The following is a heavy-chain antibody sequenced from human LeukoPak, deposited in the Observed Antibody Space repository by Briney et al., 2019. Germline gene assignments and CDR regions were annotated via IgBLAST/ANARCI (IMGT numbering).Heavy chain of an antibody. CDR3: ARVPPSAHQLLSSDY. D-gene: IGHD2-2*01. J-gene: IGHJ4*02. Sequence: ASVMVSCKASGYTFTNYGISWVRQAPGQGLEWMALISANNGETRYAQNLQGRVTMTTDTSTSTAYIELRSLRSDDTAVYYCARVPPSAHQLLSSDYWGQGTQVTVSS. CDR1: GYTFTNYG. V-gene: IGHV1-18*04. CDR2: ISANNGET.